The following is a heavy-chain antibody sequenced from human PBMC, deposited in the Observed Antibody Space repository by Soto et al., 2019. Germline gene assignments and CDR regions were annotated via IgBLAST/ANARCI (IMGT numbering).Heavy chain of an antibody. CDR3: AQMLAVNYYYYYVDV. CDR2: ILTSDEK. CDR1: GFSLRNARMG. V-gene: IGHV2-26*01. D-gene: IGHD3-22*01. Sequence: QVTLKESGPVLVKPTETLTLTCTVSGFSLRNARMGVSWIRQPPGKALEWLAHILTSDEKSYNTSLKGRLTLSQDTSKSQVVLTMTNLDPVDTATYFCAQMLAVNYYYYYVDVWGEGTTVTVSS. J-gene: IGHJ6*03.